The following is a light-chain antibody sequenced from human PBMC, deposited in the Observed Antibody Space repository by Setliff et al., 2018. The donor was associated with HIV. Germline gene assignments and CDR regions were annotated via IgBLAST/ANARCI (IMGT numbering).Light chain of an antibody. J-gene: IGLJ1*01. Sequence: QSALAQPASVSGSPGQSITISCTGTSSDVGGYNYVSWYQQHPGKAPKLIIYEVSYRPLGLSNRFSGSKSGNTASLTISGLQADDEADYYCSSYTTNTYVFGTGTKGTV. CDR1: SSDVGGYNY. CDR2: EVS. CDR3: SSYTTNTYV. V-gene: IGLV2-14*01.